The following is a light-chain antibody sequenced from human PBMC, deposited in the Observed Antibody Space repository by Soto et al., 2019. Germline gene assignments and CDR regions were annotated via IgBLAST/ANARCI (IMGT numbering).Light chain of an antibody. Sequence: QSVLTQPASVSGSPGQLITISCTGTSSDVGGYNYVSWYQHHPGKAPKLIIYDVSNQPSGVSNRFSGSKSGNTASLTISGLQPEDEADYYCSSYTTSNTRQIVFGTGTKVTVL. V-gene: IGLV2-14*03. CDR3: SSYTTSNTRQIV. J-gene: IGLJ1*01. CDR1: SSDVGGYNY. CDR2: DVS.